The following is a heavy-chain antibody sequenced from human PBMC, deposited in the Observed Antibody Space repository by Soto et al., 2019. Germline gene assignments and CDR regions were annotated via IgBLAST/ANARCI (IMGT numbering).Heavy chain of an antibody. CDR3: SKFFGPGASYYFDY. D-gene: IGHD3-10*01. CDR1: GFTFSSYS. CDR2: ISGSGGST. Sequence: PGGTLTLSCSASGFTFSSYSISWGRQAPGKGLEWVSAISGSGGSTYYADSVTGRFTISRDNSKNTLYPQTNSLTAEYTAVYYCSKFFGPGASYYFDYWGQGTLVTVSS. J-gene: IGHJ4*02. V-gene: IGHV3-23*01.